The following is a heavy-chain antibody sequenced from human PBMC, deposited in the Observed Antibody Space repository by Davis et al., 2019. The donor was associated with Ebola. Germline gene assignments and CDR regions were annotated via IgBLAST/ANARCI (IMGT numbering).Heavy chain of an antibody. CDR1: GFTFSGSA. CDR2: IRSKANSYAT. Sequence: GESLKISCAASGFTFSGSAMHWVRQASGKGLEWVGRIRSKANSYATAYAASVKGRFTNSRDDSKNTAYLQMNSLKTEDTAVYYRTSASGSNDYWGQGTLVTVSS. V-gene: IGHV3-73*01. D-gene: IGHD1-26*01. CDR3: TSASGSNDY. J-gene: IGHJ4*02.